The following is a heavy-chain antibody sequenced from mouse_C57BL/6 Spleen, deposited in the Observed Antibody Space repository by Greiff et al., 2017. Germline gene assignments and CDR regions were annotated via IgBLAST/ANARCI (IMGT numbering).Heavy chain of an antibody. CDR1: GYTFTSYW. J-gene: IGHJ2*01. CDR3: ARGLRGDRYYFDY. Sequence: QVQLQQPGAELVMPGASVKLSCKASGYTFTSYWMHWVKQRPGQGLEWIGEIDPSDSYTNYNQKFKGKSTLTVDKSSSTAYMQLSSLTSEDSAVYYCARGLRGDRYYFDYWGQGTTRTVSS. D-gene: IGHD2-4*01. V-gene: IGHV1-69*01. CDR2: IDPSDSYT.